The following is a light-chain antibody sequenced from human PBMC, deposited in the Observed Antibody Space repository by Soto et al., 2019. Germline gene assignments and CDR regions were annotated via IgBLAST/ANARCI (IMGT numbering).Light chain of an antibody. CDR3: MQGTHWPPYT. J-gene: IGKJ2*01. CDR2: QVS. V-gene: IGKV2-30*01. CDR1: QSLAYIDGNTY. Sequence: DVVMTQSPLSLPVTLGQPASISCRSSQSLAYIDGNTYLNWFHQRPGQSPRRLIYQVSNRDSGGPDRFSGSGSGTDFTLKISRVEADDVGVYSCMQGTHWPPYTFGQGTKLEIK.